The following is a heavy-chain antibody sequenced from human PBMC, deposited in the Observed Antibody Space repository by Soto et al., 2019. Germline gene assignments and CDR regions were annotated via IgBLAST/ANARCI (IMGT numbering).Heavy chain of an antibody. V-gene: IGHV3-30*18. D-gene: IGHD6-13*01. J-gene: IGHJ5*02. CDR2: ISYDGSNK. CDR1: GFTFSSYG. CDR3: AKDLEPAAPTEGDWFDP. Sequence: QVQLVESGGGVVQPGRSLRLSCAASGFTFSSYGMHWVRQAPGKGLEWVAVISYDGSNKYYADSVKGRFTISRDNSKNTLYLQMNSLRAEDTAVYYCAKDLEPAAPTEGDWFDPWGQGTLLTVSS.